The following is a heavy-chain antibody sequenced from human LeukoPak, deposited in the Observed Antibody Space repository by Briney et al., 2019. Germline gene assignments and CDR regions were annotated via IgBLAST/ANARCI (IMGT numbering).Heavy chain of an antibody. D-gene: IGHD3-10*01. CDR1: GFTFSSST. CDR3: ARDGVRRDALDI. Sequence: GGSLRLSCAGSGFTFSSSTLNWVRQAPGKGLEWVSSISSGSNYIYYADSVKGRFTISRDDAKNSVYLEMNNLRADDMALYYCARDGVRRDALDIWGRGTPVTVSS. J-gene: IGHJ3*02. V-gene: IGHV3-21*06. CDR2: ISSGSNYI.